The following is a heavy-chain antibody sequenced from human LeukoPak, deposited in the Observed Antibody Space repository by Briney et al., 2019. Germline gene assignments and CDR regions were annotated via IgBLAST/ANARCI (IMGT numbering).Heavy chain of an antibody. CDR3: ARDPYGSGSYQYYFDY. CDR2: ISSSSSYI. V-gene: IGHV3-21*01. J-gene: IGHJ4*02. Sequence: PGGSLRLSCAASGFTFSSYAMSWVRQAPGKGLEWVSSISSSSSYIYYADSVKGRFTISRDNAKNSLYLQMNSLRAEDTAVYYCARDPYGSGSYQYYFDYWGQGTLVTVSS. CDR1: GFTFSSYA. D-gene: IGHD3-10*01.